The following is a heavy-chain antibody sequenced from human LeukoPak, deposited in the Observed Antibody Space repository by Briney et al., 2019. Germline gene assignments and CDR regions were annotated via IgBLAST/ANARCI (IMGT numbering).Heavy chain of an antibody. D-gene: IGHD5-12*01. CDR1: GYTFTGYY. CDR3: ARHRGYSGYDV. Sequence: ASVRVSCKASGYTFTGYYMHWGPQARGQRLGGLRWISPNTGGTHYAPNPQDRVNMTRDKSISTAYMDLSRPRSDDTAVYYSARHRGYSGYDVWGQGNLVTVSS. CDR2: ISPNTGGT. V-gene: IGHV1-2*02. J-gene: IGHJ4*02.